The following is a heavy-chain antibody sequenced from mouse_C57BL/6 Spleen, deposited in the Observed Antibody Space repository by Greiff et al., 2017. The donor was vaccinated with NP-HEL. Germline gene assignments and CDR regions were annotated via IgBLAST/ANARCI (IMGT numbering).Heavy chain of an antibody. Sequence: VQLKESGPELVKPGASVKISCKASGYAFSSSWMNWVKQRPGKGLEWIGRIYPGDGDTNYNGKFKGKATLTADKSSSTAYMQLSSLTSEDSAVYFCARSSLVYYFDYWGKGTTLTVSS. CDR3: ARSSLVYYFDY. CDR2: IYPGDGDT. D-gene: IGHD4-1*01. J-gene: IGHJ2*01. V-gene: IGHV1-82*01. CDR1: GYAFSSSW.